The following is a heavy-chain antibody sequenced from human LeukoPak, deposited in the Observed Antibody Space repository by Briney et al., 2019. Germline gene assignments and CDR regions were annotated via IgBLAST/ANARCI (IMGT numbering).Heavy chain of an antibody. CDR2: IYYSGST. J-gene: IGHJ4*02. Sequence: SETLSLTCTVSGGSISSGDYYWSWIRQPPGKGLEWIGYIYYSGSTYYNPSLKSRVTISVDKSKNQFSLKLSSVTAADTAVYYCARVRRVYYSPFDYWGQGTLVTVSS. V-gene: IGHV4-30-4*08. CDR3: ARVRRVYYSPFDY. D-gene: IGHD1-26*01. CDR1: GGSISSGDYY.